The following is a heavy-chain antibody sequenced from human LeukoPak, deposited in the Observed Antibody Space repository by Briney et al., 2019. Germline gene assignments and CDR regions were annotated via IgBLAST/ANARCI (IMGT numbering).Heavy chain of an antibody. CDR1: GGSFSGHY. D-gene: IGHD3-10*01. CDR3: ARRLGRKFGERFYYYHYMDV. J-gene: IGHJ6*03. V-gene: IGHV4-34*01. CDR2: INHSGST. Sequence: SETLSLTCAVYGGSFSGHYWSWIRQPPGKGLEWIREINHSGSTKYNSSLKSRVTISVDTSKNQFSLKLSSVTAADTAVYYCARRLGRKFGERFYYYHYMDVWGKGTTVTISS.